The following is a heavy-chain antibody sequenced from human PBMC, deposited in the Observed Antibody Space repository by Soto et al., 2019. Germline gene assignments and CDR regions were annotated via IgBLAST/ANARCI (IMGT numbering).Heavy chain of an antibody. V-gene: IGHV3-64*01. J-gene: IGHJ6*03. D-gene: IGHD6-13*01. CDR3: ARRGYGSRWPNVYMDV. CDR2: ISNNGAHT. Sequence: EPLRVCYAASGVNIRNLGMHWISQATGKGLEYVSGISNNGAHTDYAKSVKGRFTISRDNSENTLYLQMGSLRAEDMALYYCARRGYGSRWPNVYMDVWGKGTTVTVSS. CDR1: GVNIRNLG.